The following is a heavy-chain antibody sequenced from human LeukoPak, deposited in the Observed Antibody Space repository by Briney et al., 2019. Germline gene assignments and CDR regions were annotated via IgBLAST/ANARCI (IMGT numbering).Heavy chain of an antibody. CDR1: GGTFSSYT. Sequence: SVKVSCKASGGTFSSYTISWVRQAPGQGLEWMGRIIPIFGTANYAQKFQGRVTITTDESTSTAYMELSSLRSEDTAVYYCARVTSGWYFDYWGQGTLVTVSS. CDR2: IIPIFGTA. D-gene: IGHD6-19*01. CDR3: ARVTSGWYFDY. J-gene: IGHJ4*02. V-gene: IGHV1-69*05.